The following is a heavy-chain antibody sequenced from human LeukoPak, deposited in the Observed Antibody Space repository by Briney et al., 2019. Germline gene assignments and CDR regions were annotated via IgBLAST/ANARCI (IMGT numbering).Heavy chain of an antibody. CDR2: INPNSGGT. Sequence: ASVKVSCKASGYTFTGYFIHWVRQAPGQGLEWMGWINPNSGGTSYAQKFQGRVTMTTDTSISTAYMELSSLRSDDTAVCYCARVDWLQLIPFDYWGQGTLVTVSS. V-gene: IGHV1-2*02. CDR3: ARVDWLQLIPFDY. D-gene: IGHD5-24*01. J-gene: IGHJ4*02. CDR1: GYTFTGYF.